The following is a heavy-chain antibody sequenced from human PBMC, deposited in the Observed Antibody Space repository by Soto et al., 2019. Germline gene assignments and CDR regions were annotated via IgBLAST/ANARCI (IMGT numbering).Heavy chain of an antibody. CDR1: GFTFSSYW. D-gene: IGHD6-13*01. CDR2: IKQDGSEK. CDR3: ARIASTGRGWDV. V-gene: IGHV3-7*01. J-gene: IGHJ6*02. Sequence: EVQLVESGGGLVQPGGSLRLSCADSGFTFSSYWMSWVRQAPVKGLEWVGNIKQDGSEKNYVDSVKGRFTISRDNAKNSLYLQMNSLRAEDTAVYYCARIASTGRGWDVWGQGTTFVVSS.